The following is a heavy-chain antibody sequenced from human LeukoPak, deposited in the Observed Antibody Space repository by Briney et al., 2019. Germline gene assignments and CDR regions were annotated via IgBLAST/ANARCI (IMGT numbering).Heavy chain of an antibody. CDR2: LPYDENVADRGIP. CDR1: GDSITNIGWF. J-gene: IGHJ5*01. CDR3: ARLTLTGVGGRGWFDS. D-gene: IGHD3-3*01. V-gene: IGHV4-39*02. Sequence: SETLSLMCFVSGDSITNIGWFWRWVRQPPGKGLEWIGTLPYDENVADRGIPSYNPSLTSRVTISADTSKNHLSLTVNSVTAADTASYYCARLTLTGVGGRGWFDSWGQGALVIVSS.